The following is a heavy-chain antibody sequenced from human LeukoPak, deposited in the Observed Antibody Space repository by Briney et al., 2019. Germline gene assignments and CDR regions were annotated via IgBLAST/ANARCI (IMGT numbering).Heavy chain of an antibody. V-gene: IGHV1-69*13. CDR2: IIPIFGTA. Sequence: GASVKVSCKASGGTFSSYAISWVRQAPGQGLEWMGGIIPIFGTANYAQKFQGRVTITADESTSTAYMELSSLRSEDTAVYYCARGPRYSSSWYDYFDYWGQGTLVTVSS. J-gene: IGHJ4*02. D-gene: IGHD6-13*01. CDR1: GGTFSSYA. CDR3: ARGPRYSSSWYDYFDY.